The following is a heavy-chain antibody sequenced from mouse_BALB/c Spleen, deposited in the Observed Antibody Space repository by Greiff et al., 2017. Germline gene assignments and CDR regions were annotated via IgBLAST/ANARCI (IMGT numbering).Heavy chain of an antibody. V-gene: IGHV1-69*02. J-gene: IGHJ4*01. CDR1: GYTFTSYW. Sequence: VQLQQPGAELVKPGASVKLSCKASGYTFTSYWMHWVKQRPGQGLEWIGEIDPSDSYTNYNQKFKGKATLTVDKSSSTAYMQLSSLTSEDSAVYYCARWGISMDYWGQGTSVTVSS. CDR3: ARWGISMDY. CDR2: IDPSDSYT.